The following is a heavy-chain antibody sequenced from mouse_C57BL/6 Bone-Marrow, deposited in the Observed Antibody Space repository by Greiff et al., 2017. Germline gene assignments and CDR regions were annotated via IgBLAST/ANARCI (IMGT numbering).Heavy chain of an antibody. CDR3: CGGVDGNYPTRYYYAMDY. CDR1: GYSFTGYY. D-gene: IGHD2-1*01. CDR2: INPSTGGT. J-gene: IGHJ4*01. V-gene: IGHV1-42*01. Sequence: EVQLQQSGPELVKPGASVKISCKASGYSFTGYYMNWVKQSPEKSLEWIGEINPSTGGTTYNQKFKAKATLTVDKSSSTAYMQLKSLTSEDSAVYYWCGGVDGNYPTRYYYAMDYWGQGTSVTVSS.